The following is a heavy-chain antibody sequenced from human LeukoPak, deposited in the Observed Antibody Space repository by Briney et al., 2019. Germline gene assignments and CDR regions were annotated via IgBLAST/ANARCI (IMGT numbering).Heavy chain of an antibody. Sequence: PGGSLRLSCAASGFTFDDYMMHWVRQAPGKGLEWVSLISWDGSDTYYADSVKGRFTISRDNSKDSLYPQMNSLRTDDTALYYCAKDSGALEEGYFDSWGQGTLVTLSS. J-gene: IGHJ4*02. CDR2: ISWDGSDT. V-gene: IGHV3-43*01. CDR1: GFTFDDYM. CDR3: AKDSGALEEGYFDS.